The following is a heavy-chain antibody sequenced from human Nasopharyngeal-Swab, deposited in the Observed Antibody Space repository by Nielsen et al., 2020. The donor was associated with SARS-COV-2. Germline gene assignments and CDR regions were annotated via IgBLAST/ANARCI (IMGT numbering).Heavy chain of an antibody. Sequence: SETLSLTCAVYGGSFSGYYWSWIRQPPGKGLEWIGEINHSGSTNYNPSLKSRVTISVDTSKNQFSLKLSSVTAADTAVYYCARDRSWNDGWFDPWGQGTLVTVSS. CDR3: ARDRSWNDGWFDP. V-gene: IGHV4-34*01. D-gene: IGHD1-1*01. J-gene: IGHJ5*02. CDR2: INHSGST. CDR1: GGSFSGYY.